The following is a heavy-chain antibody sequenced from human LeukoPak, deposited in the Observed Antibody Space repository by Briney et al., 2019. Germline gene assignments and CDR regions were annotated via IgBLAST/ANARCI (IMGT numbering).Heavy chain of an antibody. V-gene: IGHV3-66*01. CDR1: GFTVSSNY. D-gene: IGHD6-13*01. CDR2: IYSGGST. Sequence: GGSLRLSCAASGFTVSSNYMSWVRQAPGKGLEWVSVIYSGGSTYYADSVKGRFTISRDNSKNTLYLQMNSLRAEDTAVYYCARAGSSSWYEYWGQGTMVTVSS. J-gene: IGHJ4*02. CDR3: ARAGSSSWYEY.